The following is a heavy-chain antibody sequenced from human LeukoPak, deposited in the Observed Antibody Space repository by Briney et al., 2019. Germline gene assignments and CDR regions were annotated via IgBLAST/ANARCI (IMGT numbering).Heavy chain of an antibody. CDR1: VGFISSYY. Sequence: SDTLSLTCTVWVGFISSYYWSWMRQPPGRGVVGIGYIYYSGSTNYNPSLKSRVTISVDTSKNQFSLKLNSVTAADTAVYYCARVDYYGSSLGFDYWGQGILVTVSS. CDR3: ARVDYYGSSLGFDY. V-gene: IGHV4-59*07. J-gene: IGHJ4*02. CDR2: IYYSGST. D-gene: IGHD3-10*01.